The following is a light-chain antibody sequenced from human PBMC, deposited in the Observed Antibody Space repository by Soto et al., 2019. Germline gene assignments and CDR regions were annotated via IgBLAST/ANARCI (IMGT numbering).Light chain of an antibody. Sequence: QSVLTQPASVSGSPGQSITISCTGTSSDVGGYNYVSWYQQHPGKAPKLMIYDVSNRPSGVSNRFSGSKSGNTAPLTISGLQAEDEADYYCSSYTSISTYVFGTGNKVTVL. CDR1: SSDVGGYNY. J-gene: IGLJ1*01. CDR3: SSYTSISTYV. V-gene: IGLV2-14*01. CDR2: DVS.